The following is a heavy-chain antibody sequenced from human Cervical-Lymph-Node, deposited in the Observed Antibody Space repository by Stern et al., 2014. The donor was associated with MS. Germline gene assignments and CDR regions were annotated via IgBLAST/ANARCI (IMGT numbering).Heavy chain of an antibody. Sequence: VQLVQSGAEVKKPGESLKISCEASGYLFDDYWIGWVRQMSGRGLELVAIIFPRDSNTRYSPSVQGQVTISADKSISTAYLQWRGLKASDPAMYSCARSPATPSGYDRFDYWGQGALVTVSS. CDR1: GYLFDDYW. D-gene: IGHD5-12*01. CDR3: ARSPATPSGYDRFDY. V-gene: IGHV5-51*03. J-gene: IGHJ4*02. CDR2: IFPRDSNT.